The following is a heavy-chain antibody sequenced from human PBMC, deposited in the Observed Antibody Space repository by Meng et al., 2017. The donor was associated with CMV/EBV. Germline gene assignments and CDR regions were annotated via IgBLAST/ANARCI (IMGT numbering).Heavy chain of an antibody. D-gene: IGHD5-18*01. CDR3: ARDLGDTAIY. Sequence: VQWVQSGARVKKHGPSVKVSCKASRYTSTGYYMHWVRQAPGQGLEWMGWINPNSGGTNYAQKFQGRVTMTRDTSISTAYMELSRLRSDDTAVYYCARDLGDTAIYWGQGTLVTVSS. CDR1: RYTSTGYY. V-gene: IGHV1-2*02. CDR2: INPNSGGT. J-gene: IGHJ4*02.